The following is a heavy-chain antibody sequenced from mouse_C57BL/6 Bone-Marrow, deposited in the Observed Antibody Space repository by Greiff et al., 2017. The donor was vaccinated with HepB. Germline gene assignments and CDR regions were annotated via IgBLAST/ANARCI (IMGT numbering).Heavy chain of an antibody. D-gene: IGHD1-1*01. CDR1: GYTFTSYG. Sequence: LQESGAELARPGASVKLSCKASGYTFTSYGISWVKQRTGQGLEWIGEIYPRSGNTYYNEKFKGKATLTADKSSSTAYMELRSLTSEDSAVYFCARRGYYGLWYFDVWGTGTTVTVSS. CDR3: ARRGYYGLWYFDV. J-gene: IGHJ1*03. CDR2: IYPRSGNT. V-gene: IGHV1-81*01.